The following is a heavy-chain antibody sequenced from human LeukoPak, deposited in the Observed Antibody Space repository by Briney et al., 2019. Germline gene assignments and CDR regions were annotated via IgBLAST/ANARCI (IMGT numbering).Heavy chain of an antibody. CDR3: ARTTVTPRLNDAFDT. D-gene: IGHD4-17*01. V-gene: IGHV1-2*02. CDR2: INPNSGGT. J-gene: IGHJ3*02. Sequence: EASVKVSCKASGYTFTGYYMHWVRQAPGQGVEWMGWINPNSGGTNYAQKFQGRVTMTRDTSISTAYMGLSRLRSDDTAVYYCARTTVTPRLNDAFDTWGQGTMVTVSS. CDR1: GYTFTGYY.